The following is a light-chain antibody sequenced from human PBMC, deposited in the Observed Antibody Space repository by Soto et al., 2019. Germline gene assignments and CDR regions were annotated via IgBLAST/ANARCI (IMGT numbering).Light chain of an antibody. Sequence: QSVLTQPPSASGSPGQSVTISCTGASTDANDYNYVSWYQQYPGKAPKLIIYEVIRRPSGVPDRFSGSKTGNTASLTVSGLQAEDEANYYCSSYVDDNNVVFGGGTKLTVL. CDR3: SSYVDDNNVV. CDR1: STDANDYNY. J-gene: IGLJ2*01. V-gene: IGLV2-8*01. CDR2: EVI.